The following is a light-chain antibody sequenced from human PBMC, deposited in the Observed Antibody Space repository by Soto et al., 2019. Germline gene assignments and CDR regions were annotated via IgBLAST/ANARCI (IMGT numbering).Light chain of an antibody. V-gene: IGKV3-20*01. CDR2: GAS. Sequence: EIVSTQSPGTLSLSPGERATLSCRASQRVTSNYLAWYQQKPGQAPRLLIFGASIRDTGIPDRFSGSGSGTDFTLTISRLEPEDFAVYYCHQYGSSPGTFGQGTKVDIK. J-gene: IGKJ1*01. CDR3: HQYGSSPGT. CDR1: QRVTSNY.